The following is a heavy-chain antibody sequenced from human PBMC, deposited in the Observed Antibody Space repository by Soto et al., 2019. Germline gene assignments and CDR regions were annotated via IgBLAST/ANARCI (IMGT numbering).Heavy chain of an antibody. CDR3: ATVQTYYYDPGY. CDR2: FDPEDGET. D-gene: IGHD3-22*01. J-gene: IGHJ4*02. Sequence: GASVKVSCKVSGYTLTELSMHWVRQAPGKGLEWMGGFDPEDGETIYAQKFQGRVTMTEDTSTDTAYMELSSLRSEDTAVYYCATVQTYYYDPGYWGQGTLVTVSS. CDR1: GYTLTELS. V-gene: IGHV1-24*01.